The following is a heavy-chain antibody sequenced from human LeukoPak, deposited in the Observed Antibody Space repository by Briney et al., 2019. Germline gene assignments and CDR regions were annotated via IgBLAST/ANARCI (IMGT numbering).Heavy chain of an antibody. D-gene: IGHD6-13*01. J-gene: IGHJ4*02. CDR3: AKTRPLDSSSWSHGDY. CDR1: GFTFGNYW. V-gene: IGHV3-7*03. Sequence: GGSLRLSCAGSGFTFGNYWMSWVRQAPGKGLEWVANIKQDGSEKYYVDSVKGRFTISRDNAKNSVYLQMNSLRAEDTAVYYCAKTRPLDSSSWSHGDYWGQGTLVTVSS. CDR2: IKQDGSEK.